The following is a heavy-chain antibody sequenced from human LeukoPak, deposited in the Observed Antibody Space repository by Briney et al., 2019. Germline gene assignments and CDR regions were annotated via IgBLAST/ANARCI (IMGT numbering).Heavy chain of an antibody. Sequence: SETLSLTCTVSGDSMSGYYWSWIRQPPGKGLEWIGYIHSTGSTKYNPSLKSRVSISTDTSKNEFSLWLTSVTAADTAVYYCARPYGSGWYAAFHIWGQGTMVGVSS. CDR1: GDSMSGYY. V-gene: IGHV4-4*09. J-gene: IGHJ3*02. D-gene: IGHD6-19*01. CDR2: IHSTGST. CDR3: ARPYGSGWYAAFHI.